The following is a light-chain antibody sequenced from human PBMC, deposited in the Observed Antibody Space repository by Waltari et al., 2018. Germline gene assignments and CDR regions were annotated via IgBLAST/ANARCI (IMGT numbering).Light chain of an antibody. CDR3: LQTYSTLWT. J-gene: IGKJ1*01. CDR1: QNIDSY. V-gene: IGKV1-39*01. CDR2: GSS. Sequence: DIQMTQSPSSLSASIGDRVTITCRASQNIDSYLNWYQQKPGKAPKLLIYGSSSLQSGVPSRFSGTGSGTNFALTIRSLQPEDFATYYCLQTYSTLWTFGQGTKVEI.